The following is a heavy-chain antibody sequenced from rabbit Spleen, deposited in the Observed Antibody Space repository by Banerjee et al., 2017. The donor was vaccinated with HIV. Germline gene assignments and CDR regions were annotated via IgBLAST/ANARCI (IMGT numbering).Heavy chain of an antibody. J-gene: IGHJ4*01. CDR2: IYAGDGNT. Sequence: QSLEESGGGLVQPEGSLTLTCKASGFDLSSYYCMSWVRQAPGKGLEWIACIYAGDGNTYYASWAKGRFTISKTSSTTVTLQVTSLTAADTATYFCARWVGGVEYLNLWGPGTLVTVS. V-gene: IGHV1S40*01. CDR1: GFDLSSYYC. D-gene: IGHD5-1*01. CDR3: ARWVGGVEYLNL.